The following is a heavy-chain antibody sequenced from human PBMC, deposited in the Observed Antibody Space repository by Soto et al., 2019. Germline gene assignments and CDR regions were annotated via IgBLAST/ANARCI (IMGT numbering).Heavy chain of an antibody. V-gene: IGHV1-8*01. CDR2: MNPNSGNT. CDR1: GYTFTSYD. CDR3: ARSIGWFGELWFYFDY. Sequence: GASVKVSCKASGYTFTSYDINWVRQATGQGLEWMGWMNPNSGNTGYAQKFQGRVTMTRNTSISTAYMELSSLRSEDTAVYYCARSIGWFGELWFYFDYWGQGTLVTVSS. J-gene: IGHJ4*02. D-gene: IGHD3-10*01.